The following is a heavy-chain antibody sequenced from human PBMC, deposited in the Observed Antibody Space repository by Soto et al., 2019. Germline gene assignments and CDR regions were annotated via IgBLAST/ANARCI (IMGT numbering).Heavy chain of an antibody. J-gene: IGHJ4*02. CDR3: ARGRYGDY. D-gene: IGHD1-1*01. Sequence: QVHLVQSGAEVKKPGASVKVSCKGSGYTFTIYGITWVRQAPGQGLEWMGWISAHNGNTDYAQRLQGRVTVTRDTSTSTAYMELRSLRSDDTAVYYCARGRYGDYWGQGALVTVSS. CDR1: GYTFTIYG. CDR2: ISAHNGNT. V-gene: IGHV1-18*01.